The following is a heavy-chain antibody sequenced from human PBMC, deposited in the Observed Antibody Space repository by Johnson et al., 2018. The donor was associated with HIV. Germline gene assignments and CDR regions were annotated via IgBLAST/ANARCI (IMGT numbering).Heavy chain of an antibody. CDR2: IYSGGST. Sequence: VQVVESGGGLIQPGGSLRLSCAASGFTVSSNYMSWVRQAPGKGLEWVSVIYSGGSTYYADSVKGRFTISRDNSKNTLYLQINSLRAEDTALYYCAREGEYCTGGSCYNAFDIWGQGTMVIVSS. J-gene: IGHJ3*02. D-gene: IGHD2-15*01. CDR1: GFTVSSNY. CDR3: AREGEYCTGGSCYNAFDI. V-gene: IGHV3-53*01.